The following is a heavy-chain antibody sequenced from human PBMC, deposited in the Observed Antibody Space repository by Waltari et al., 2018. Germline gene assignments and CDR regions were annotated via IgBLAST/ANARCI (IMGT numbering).Heavy chain of an antibody. V-gene: IGHV3-74*03. J-gene: IGHJ4*02. CDR1: GFSTDYW. CDR2: MKTDGTAI. CDR3: TTNPGY. Sequence: EVQLVESGGGLVQPGGSLRLSCAASGFSTDYWLDWVRQAPGKGLVWVSRMKTDGTAITYAASVKGRFTISRDSAKNTYYLQLNGLRAEDTAVYYCTTNPGYWGQGTLVTVSS.